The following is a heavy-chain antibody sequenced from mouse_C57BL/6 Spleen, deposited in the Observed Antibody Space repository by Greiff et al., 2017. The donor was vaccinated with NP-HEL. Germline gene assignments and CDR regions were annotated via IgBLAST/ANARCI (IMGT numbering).Heavy chain of an antibody. V-gene: IGHV5-9-1*02. J-gene: IGHJ2*01. CDR3: TREPARAPYFDY. Sequence: EVKLVESGEGLVKPGGSLKLSCAASGFTFSSYAMSWVRQTPEKRLEWVAYISSGGDYIYYADTVKGRFTISRDNARNTLYLQMSSLKSEDTAMYYCTREPARAPYFDYWGQGTTLTVSS. CDR2: ISSGGDYI. CDR1: GFTFSSYA. D-gene: IGHD3-3*01.